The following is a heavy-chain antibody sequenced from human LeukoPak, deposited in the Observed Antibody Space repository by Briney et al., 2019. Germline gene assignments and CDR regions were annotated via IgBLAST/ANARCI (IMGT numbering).Heavy chain of an antibody. Sequence: SVKVSCKASGGTFSSYAISWVRQAPGQGLEWMGGIIPIFGTANYAQKFQGRVTITADESTSTAYMELSSLRSEDTAVYYCARDGGSRELLGYWGQGTLVTVSS. J-gene: IGHJ4*02. CDR2: IIPIFGTA. CDR3: ARDGGSRELLGY. D-gene: IGHD1-26*01. CDR1: GGTFSSYA. V-gene: IGHV1-69*13.